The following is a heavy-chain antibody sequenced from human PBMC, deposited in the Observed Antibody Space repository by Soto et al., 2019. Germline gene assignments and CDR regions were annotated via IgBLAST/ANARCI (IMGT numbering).Heavy chain of an antibody. J-gene: IGHJ6*02. V-gene: IGHV3-30*18. CDR2: ISYDGSNK. CDR3: AKVNVYWDYYYYGMDV. Sequence: GGSLRLSCAAYGFTFSSYGMHWVRQAPGKGLEWVAVISYDGSNKYYADSVKGRFTISRDNSKNTLYLQMNSLRAEDTAVYYCAKVNVYWDYYYYGMDVWGQGTTVTVS. CDR1: GFTFSSYG. D-gene: IGHD1-26*01.